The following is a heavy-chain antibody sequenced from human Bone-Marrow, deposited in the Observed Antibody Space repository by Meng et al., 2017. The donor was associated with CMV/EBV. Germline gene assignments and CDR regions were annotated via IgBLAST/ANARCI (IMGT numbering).Heavy chain of an antibody. V-gene: IGHV1-69*05. D-gene: IGHD6-19*01. CDR3: ARPAVAGNYYYYGMDV. CDR1: GGTFSSYA. J-gene: IGHJ6*02. CDR2: IIPIFGTA. Sequence: SVKVSCKASGGTFSSYAISWVRQAPGQGLEWMGGIIPIFGTANYAQKFQGRVTITTDGSTSTAYMELSSLRSEDTAVYYCARPAVAGNYYYYGMDVWGQGTTVTVSS.